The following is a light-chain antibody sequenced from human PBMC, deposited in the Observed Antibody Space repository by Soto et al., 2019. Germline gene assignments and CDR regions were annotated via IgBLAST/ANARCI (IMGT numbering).Light chain of an antibody. J-gene: IGLJ1*01. CDR3: SSYTSNSTPYV. CDR2: EVS. Sequence: QSVLTQPASVSGSPGQSITISCTGTSSDVGGYAYVSWYQQHPGKAPKLMIYEVSNRPSGVSNRFSGSKSGNTASLTISGLQDEDEADYYCSSYTSNSTPYVFGTGTKLTVL. CDR1: SSDVGGYAY. V-gene: IGLV2-14*01.